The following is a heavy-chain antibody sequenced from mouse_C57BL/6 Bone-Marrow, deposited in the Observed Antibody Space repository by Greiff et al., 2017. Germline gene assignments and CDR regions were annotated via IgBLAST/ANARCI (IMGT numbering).Heavy chain of an antibody. CDR2: IYPGDGDT. J-gene: IGHJ2*01. V-gene: IGHV1-82*01. CDR1: GYAFSSSW. Sequence: QVQLQQSGPELVKPGASVKISCKASGYAFSSSWMNWVKQRPGKGLEWIGRIYPGDGDTNYNGKFKGKATLTADKYSSTAYMQLSSLTSEDSAVYFCARNTEVYFDYWGQGTTLTVSS. D-gene: IGHD5-1-1*01. CDR3: ARNTEVYFDY.